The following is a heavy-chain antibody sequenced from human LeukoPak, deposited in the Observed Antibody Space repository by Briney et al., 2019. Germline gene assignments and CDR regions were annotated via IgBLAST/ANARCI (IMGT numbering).Heavy chain of an antibody. Sequence: PSETLSLTCTVSGGSISSGSYYWSWIRQPAGKGLEWIGRIYTSGSTYYNPSLKSRVTISVDTSKNQFSLKLSSVTAADTAVYYCARASLSGYGFDYWGQGTLVTVSS. CDR1: GGSISSGSYY. J-gene: IGHJ4*02. D-gene: IGHD2-2*01. CDR2: IYTSGST. CDR3: ARASLSGYGFDY. V-gene: IGHV4-61*02.